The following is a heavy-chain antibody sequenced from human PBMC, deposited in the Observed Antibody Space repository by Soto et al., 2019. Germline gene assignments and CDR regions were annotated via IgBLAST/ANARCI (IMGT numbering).Heavy chain of an antibody. Sequence: QVQLQQWGAGLLKPSETLSLTCAVYGGSFSGYYWSWIRQPPGKGLEWIGEINHSGSTNYNPSLKSQVTISVDTSKNHFSLKLSSVTAADTAVYYCARGSGYDLDYYYYMDVWGKGTTVTVSS. D-gene: IGHD5-12*01. CDR3: ARGSGYDLDYYYYMDV. J-gene: IGHJ6*03. CDR2: INHSGST. CDR1: GGSFSGYY. V-gene: IGHV4-34*01.